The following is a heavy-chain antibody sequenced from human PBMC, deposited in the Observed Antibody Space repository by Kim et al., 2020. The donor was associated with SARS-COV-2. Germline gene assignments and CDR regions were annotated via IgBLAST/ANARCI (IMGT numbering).Heavy chain of an antibody. J-gene: IGHJ3*02. V-gene: IGHV3-48*04. CDR3: VRENYWAVAI. CDR2: ISGNGTIT. Sequence: GGSLRLSCATSGFTFSIYSMNWVRQSPGKGLEWVSHISGNGTITKHADSVRGRFTISRDNAKNSLFLQMNGLRAEDTAVYYCVRENYWAVAIWGQGTMVTVSS. D-gene: IGHD2-15*01. CDR1: GFTFSIYS.